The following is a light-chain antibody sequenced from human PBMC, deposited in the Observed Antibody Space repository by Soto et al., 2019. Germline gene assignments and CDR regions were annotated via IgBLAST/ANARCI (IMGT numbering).Light chain of an antibody. CDR1: QDISKW. Sequence: EIPMTQSPASVSAPVGDRVTISCRASQDISKWLAWFQQKPGKAPKLLISAASTLQSGVPSRFSGSGSGTEFTLTIQSLQPEDIGPYYCQQGSSFPHTLGPGTQVEI. CDR2: AAS. V-gene: IGKV1-12*01. J-gene: IGKJ3*01. CDR3: QQGSSFPHT.